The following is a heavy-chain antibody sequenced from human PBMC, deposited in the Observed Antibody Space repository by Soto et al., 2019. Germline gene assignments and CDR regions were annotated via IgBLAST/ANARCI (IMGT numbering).Heavy chain of an antibody. Sequence: ASVKVSCKVSGYTLTELSMHWVRQAPGKGLEWMGGFDPGDGETIYAQKFQGRVTMTEDTSTDTAYMELSSLRSEDTAVYYCATTPDAIYGSGRTFDYWGQGTLVTVSS. CDR1: GYTLTELS. J-gene: IGHJ4*02. D-gene: IGHD3-10*01. CDR3: ATTPDAIYGSGRTFDY. V-gene: IGHV1-24*01. CDR2: FDPGDGET.